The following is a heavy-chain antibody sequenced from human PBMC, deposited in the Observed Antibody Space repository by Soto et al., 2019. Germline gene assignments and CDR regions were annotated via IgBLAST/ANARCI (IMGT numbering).Heavy chain of an antibody. J-gene: IGHJ3*02. D-gene: IGHD3-10*01. CDR3: ARRITMVRGWPRVAFDI. CDR1: SGSISSSNW. V-gene: IGHV4-4*02. CDR2: IYHSGST. Sequence: QVQLQESGPGLVKPSGTLSLTCAVSSGSISSSNWWSWVRQPPGKGLEWIGEIYHSGSTNYNPSLKSRVTISVDKSKTQFSLKLSSVTAADTAVYYCARRITMVRGWPRVAFDIWGQGTMVTVSS.